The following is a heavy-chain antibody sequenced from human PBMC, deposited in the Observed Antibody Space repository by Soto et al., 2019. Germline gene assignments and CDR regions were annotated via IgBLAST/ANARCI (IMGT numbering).Heavy chain of an antibody. J-gene: IGHJ3*02. Sequence: QITLKESGPTLVKPTQTLTLTCTFSGFSLSTRAVGVGWIRQPPGKALEWLALIYWNDDKRYSPSLNNRLTITTDTSKNHVGLTMTNMDPVDTATYYCAHRHELGSFDIWGQGTKVTVSS. V-gene: IGHV2-5*01. CDR2: IYWNDDK. CDR3: AHRHELGSFDI. CDR1: GFSLSTRAVG. D-gene: IGHD1-7*01.